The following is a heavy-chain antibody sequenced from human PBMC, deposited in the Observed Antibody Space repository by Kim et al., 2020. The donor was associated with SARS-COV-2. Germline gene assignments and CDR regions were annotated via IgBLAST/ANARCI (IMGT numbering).Heavy chain of an antibody. CDR3: AKGEGSGGSCPRGYYGMDV. CDR2: TSWNSGSI. D-gene: IGHD2-15*01. J-gene: IGHJ6*02. Sequence: GGSLRLSCAASGFTFGDYDMHWVRQAPGKGLEWVSGTSWNSGSIAYADSVKGRFTISRDNAKKSLYLQMNSLRAEATALYYCAKGEGSGGSCPRGYYGMDVWGQGTTVTVSS. CDR1: GFTFGDYD. V-gene: IGHV3-9*01.